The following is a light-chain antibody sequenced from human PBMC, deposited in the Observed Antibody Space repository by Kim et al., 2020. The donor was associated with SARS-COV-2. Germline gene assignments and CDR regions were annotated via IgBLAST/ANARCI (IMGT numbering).Light chain of an antibody. CDR1: KGISNS. CDR2: AAS. J-gene: IGKJ1*01. V-gene: IGKV1-27*01. Sequence: DIQMTQSPSSLSASVGDRITITCRASKGISNSLAWYQQKPGKVPKLLIYAASTLKSGVPSRFSGSGSGTDFTLTISRLQPEDVATYYCQKYDSEPWTFGQGTKVDIK. CDR3: QKYDSEPWT.